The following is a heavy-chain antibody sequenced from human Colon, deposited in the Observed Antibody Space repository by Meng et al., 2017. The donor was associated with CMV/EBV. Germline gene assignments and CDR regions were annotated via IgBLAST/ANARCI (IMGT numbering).Heavy chain of an antibody. CDR3: ARRLGETLDY. J-gene: IGHJ4*02. CDR2: IYPGDSDT. Sequence: ISFEASGYMFTNYWIGWVRQVPGKGLEWMGIIYPGDSDTRYSPSFRGQVTISADKSLRTAYVQWDNLRAADTAVYYCARRLGETLDYWGQGTLVTVSS. CDR1: GYMFTNYW. D-gene: IGHD3-16*01. V-gene: IGHV5-51*01.